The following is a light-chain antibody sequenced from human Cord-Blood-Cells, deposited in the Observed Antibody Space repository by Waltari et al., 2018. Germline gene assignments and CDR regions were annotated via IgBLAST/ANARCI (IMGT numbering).Light chain of an antibody. CDR1: QSISSW. CDR3: QQYNSYSHT. J-gene: IGKJ2*01. Sequence: DIQMTQSPSTLSASVGDRLTITCRASQSISSWLAWYQQKPGKAPKLRIYKASSLESGVPSRFSGSGSGTEFTLTISSLQPDDFATYYCQQYNSYSHTFGQGTKLEIK. V-gene: IGKV1-5*03. CDR2: KAS.